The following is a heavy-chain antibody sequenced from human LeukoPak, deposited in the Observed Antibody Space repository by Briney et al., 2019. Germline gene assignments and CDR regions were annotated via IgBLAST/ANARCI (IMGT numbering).Heavy chain of an antibody. CDR2: INPNSGGT. CDR1: GYTFTGYY. Sequence: GASVKVSCKASGYTFTGYYMRWVRQAPGQGLEWMGWINPNSGGTNYAQKFQGRVTMTRDTSISTAYMELSRLRSDDTAVYYCARDPRRASLTYYYDSSGYYLDYWGQGTLVTVPS. V-gene: IGHV1-2*02. CDR3: ARDPRRASLTYYYDSSGYYLDY. J-gene: IGHJ4*02. D-gene: IGHD3-22*01.